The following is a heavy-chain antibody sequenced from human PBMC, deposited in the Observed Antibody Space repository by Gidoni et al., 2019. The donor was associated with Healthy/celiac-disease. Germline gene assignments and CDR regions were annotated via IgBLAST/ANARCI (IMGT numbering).Heavy chain of an antibody. CDR2: IGTAGDP. CDR1: GFTFISYD. V-gene: IGHV3-13*05. D-gene: IGHD3-10*01. J-gene: IGHJ5*02. CDR3: ARVDPLSGGFDP. Sequence: EVQLVESGGGLVQPGGSLRLSCAASGFTFISYDMHWVRQATGKGLEWFSAIGTAGDPYYPGSVKVRFTISRENAKNSLYLQMNSLRAGDTAVYYCARVDPLSGGFDPWGQGTLVTVSS.